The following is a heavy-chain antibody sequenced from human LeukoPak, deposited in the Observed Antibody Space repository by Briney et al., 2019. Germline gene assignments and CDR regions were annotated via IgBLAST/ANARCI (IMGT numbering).Heavy chain of an antibody. CDR2: IRQDGSVK. D-gene: IGHD6-6*01. CDR3: VSTSRSSSTDS. CDR1: GSTFNNYW. V-gene: IGHV3-7*01. Sequence: SGGSLRLSCAASGSTFNNYWMSWVRQAPGKGLEWVANIRQDGSVKNYVDYMEGRFTISRDNAKNSLYLQMNGLRAEDTAVYYCVSTSRSSSTDSWGQGTLVTVSS. J-gene: IGHJ5*01.